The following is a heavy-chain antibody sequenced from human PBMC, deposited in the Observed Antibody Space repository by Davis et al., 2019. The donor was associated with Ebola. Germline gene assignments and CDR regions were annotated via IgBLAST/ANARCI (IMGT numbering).Heavy chain of an antibody. Sequence: ASVKVSCKASGYTFTSYAMHWVRQAPGQRLEWMGWINTGNGNTKYSQKFQGRVTITRDTSASTAYMELSSLRSEDTAVYYCASAVAAAGTREYYYGMDVWGQGTTVTVSS. CDR2: INTGNGNT. D-gene: IGHD6-13*01. J-gene: IGHJ6*02. V-gene: IGHV1-3*04. CDR1: GYTFTSYA. CDR3: ASAVAAAGTREYYYGMDV.